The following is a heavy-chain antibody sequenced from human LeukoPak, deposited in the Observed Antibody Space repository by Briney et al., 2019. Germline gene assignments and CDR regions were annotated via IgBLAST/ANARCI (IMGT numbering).Heavy chain of an antibody. J-gene: IGHJ4*02. CDR2: IHYSGST. Sequence: PSETLSLTCTVSGGSISSSSYYWGWIRQPPGKGLEWIGSIHYSGSTYYNPSLKSRVTISVDTSKNQFSLKLSSVTAADTAVYYCARGAYYDFWSGYYKNFDYWGQGTLVTVSS. CDR1: GGSISSSSYY. CDR3: ARGAYYDFWSGYYKNFDY. D-gene: IGHD3-3*01. V-gene: IGHV4-39*01.